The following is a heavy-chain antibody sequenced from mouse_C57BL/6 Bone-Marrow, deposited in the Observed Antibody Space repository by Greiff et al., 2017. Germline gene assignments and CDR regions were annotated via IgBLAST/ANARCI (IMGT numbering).Heavy chain of an antibody. CDR3: HYYGSSPYWYFDV. CDR2: ITPNNGGT. Sequence: EVQLQQSGPELVKPGASVKIPCKASGYTFTDYNMDWVKQSHGKSLEWIGDITPNNGGTIYNQKFKGKATLTVDKSSSTAYMELRSLTSEDTAVYYCHYYGSSPYWYFDVWGTGTTVTVSS. D-gene: IGHD1-1*01. V-gene: IGHV1-18*01. CDR1: GYTFTDYN. J-gene: IGHJ1*03.